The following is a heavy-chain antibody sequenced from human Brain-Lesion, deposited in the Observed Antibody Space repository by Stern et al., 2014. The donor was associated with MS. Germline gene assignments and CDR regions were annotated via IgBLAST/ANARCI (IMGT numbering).Heavy chain of an antibody. CDR2: VNNDGRRT. J-gene: IGHJ5*01. V-gene: IGHV3-74*02. CDR3: ARGERWFDS. D-gene: IGHD3-10*01. CDR1: GFTFSNYR. Sequence: EMQLVESGGGLVQPGGSLRLSCAASGFTFSNYRMHWVSQAPGKGLVWVSRVNNDGRRTSYADSVKGRFTMSRDNAKNTLYLQMNSLRVEDTAIYYCARGERWFDSWGQGTLVTVSS.